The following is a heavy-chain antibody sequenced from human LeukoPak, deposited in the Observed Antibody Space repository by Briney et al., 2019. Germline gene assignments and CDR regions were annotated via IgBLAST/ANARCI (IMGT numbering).Heavy chain of an antibody. CDR1: RFTFSGYA. CDR2: IYSGGST. Sequence: PGGSLRLSCAASRFTFSGYAMSWVRQAPGKGLEWVSVIYSGGSTYYADSVKGRFTISRDNSKNTLYLQMNSLRAEDTAVYYCARSQRYSSSWYAIRSLSLDVWGKGTTVTVSS. D-gene: IGHD6-13*01. CDR3: ARSQRYSSSWYAIRSLSLDV. J-gene: IGHJ6*04. V-gene: IGHV3-66*02.